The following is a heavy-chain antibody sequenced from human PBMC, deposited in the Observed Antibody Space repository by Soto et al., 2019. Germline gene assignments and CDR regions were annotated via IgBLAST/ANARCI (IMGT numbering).Heavy chain of an antibody. J-gene: IGHJ6*02. CDR2: ISYDGSNK. CDR1: GFTFSSYG. Sequence: GGSLRLSCAASGFTFSSYGMHWVRQAPGKGLEWVAVISYDGSNKYYADSVKGRFTISRDNSKNTLYLQMNSLRAEDTAVYYCAKDYNLFYGMDVWGQGATVTVSS. CDR3: AKDYNLFYGMDV. D-gene: IGHD3-10*01. V-gene: IGHV3-30*18.